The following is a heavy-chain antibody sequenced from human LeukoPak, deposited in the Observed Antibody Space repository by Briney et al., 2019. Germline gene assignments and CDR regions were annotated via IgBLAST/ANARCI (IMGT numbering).Heavy chain of an antibody. J-gene: IGHJ6*02. CDR3: ARASFWSGQGLYYYGMDV. V-gene: IGHV3-53*01. Sequence: GGSLRLSCAASGFTVSSNYMNWVRQAPGKGLEWVSVIYSGGSTYYADSVKGRFTISRDNSKNTLYLQMNSLRAEDTALYYCARASFWSGQGLYYYGMDVWGQGTTVTVSS. CDR2: IYSGGST. CDR1: GFTVSSNY. D-gene: IGHD3-3*01.